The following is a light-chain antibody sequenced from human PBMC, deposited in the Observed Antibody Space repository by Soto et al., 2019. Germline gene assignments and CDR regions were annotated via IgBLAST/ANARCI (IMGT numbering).Light chain of an antibody. CDR2: AAS. CDR3: QHSYSTPRT. J-gene: IGKJ1*01. Sequence: DIQMTQSPSSLSASVGDRVTITCRASQSISSYLNWYQQKPGKAPKLLIYAASSLQSGVPSRFSGSGSGTDFTLTISSLQPEDFATYYGQHSYSTPRTFGQGTKVDIK. V-gene: IGKV1-39*01. CDR1: QSISSY.